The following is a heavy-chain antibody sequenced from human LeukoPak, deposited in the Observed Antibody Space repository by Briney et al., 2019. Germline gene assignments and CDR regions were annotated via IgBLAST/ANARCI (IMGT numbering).Heavy chain of an antibody. J-gene: IGHJ4*02. CDR3: ASQVYCSAGSCYSNF. V-gene: IGHV4-39*01. CDR2: IYYSSWST. D-gene: IGHD2-15*01. Sequence: SETLSLTCTVSGGSISSRTYYWGWIRQPPGKGLEWIGNIYYSSWSTYYNPSLKSLVTVSVDTSKNQFSLKLSSVTAADTAVYYCASQVYCSAGSCYSNFWGQGTLVTVSS. CDR1: GGSISSRTYY.